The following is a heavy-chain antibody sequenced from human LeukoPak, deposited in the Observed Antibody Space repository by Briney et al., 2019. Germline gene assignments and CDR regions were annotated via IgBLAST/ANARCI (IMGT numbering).Heavy chain of an antibody. V-gene: IGHV3-7*01. CDR2: IQQDGSEK. CDR1: GFTFSSYY. J-gene: IGHJ5*02. Sequence: QSGGSLRLSCAASGFTFSSYYMSWVRQAPGKGLEWVASIQQDGSEKYYADPVKGRFTISRDNAKNSLYLQMNSLRGEDTAVYYCAKKLGTPGPWGQGTLVTVSS. D-gene: IGHD4-23*01. CDR3: AKKLGTPGP.